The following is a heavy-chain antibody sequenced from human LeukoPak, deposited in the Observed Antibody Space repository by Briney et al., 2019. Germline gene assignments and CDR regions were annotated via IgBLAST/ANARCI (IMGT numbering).Heavy chain of an antibody. Sequence: GGSLRLSCAASGFTFSSYAMHWVRQAPGKGLEWVAVISYDGSNKYYADSVKGRFTISRDNSKNTLYLQMNSLRAEDTAVYYCAKGAAYYYDSSGYMWGHYYYMDVWGKGTTVTVSS. J-gene: IGHJ6*03. CDR3: AKGAAYYYDSSGYMWGHYYYMDV. D-gene: IGHD3-22*01. CDR2: ISYDGSNK. V-gene: IGHV3-30*04. CDR1: GFTFSSYA.